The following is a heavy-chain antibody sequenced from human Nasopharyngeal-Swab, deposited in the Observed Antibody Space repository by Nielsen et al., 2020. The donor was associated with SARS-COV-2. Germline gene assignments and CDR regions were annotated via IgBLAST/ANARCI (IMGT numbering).Heavy chain of an antibody. CDR1: GYSIGSGYY. D-gene: IGHD6-6*01. V-gene: IGHV4-38-2*02. CDR2: IYHSGST. Sequence: SETLSLTCTVSGYSIGSGYYWGWIRQPPGKGLEWIGSIYHSGSTYYNPSLKSRVTISVDTSKNQFSLKLSSVTAADTAVYYCARGHSSSSQYFDYWGQGTLVTVSS. J-gene: IGHJ4*02. CDR3: ARGHSSSSQYFDY.